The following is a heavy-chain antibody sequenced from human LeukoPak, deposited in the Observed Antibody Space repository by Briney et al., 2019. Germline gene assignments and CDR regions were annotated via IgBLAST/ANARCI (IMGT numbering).Heavy chain of an antibody. CDR3: AREEFLHEIDSSGYFVR. J-gene: IGHJ4*02. CDR1: GGSITGYY. Sequence: SETLSLTCTVSGGSITGYYWNWIRQPAGQGLEWLGRVYSSGVGNYNPSLTSRVTMSVDTSENQFSLKLTSLTAADTAVYYCAREEFLHEIDSSGYFVRWRQGTLVTVSS. CDR2: VYSSGVG. V-gene: IGHV4-4*07. D-gene: IGHD3-22*01.